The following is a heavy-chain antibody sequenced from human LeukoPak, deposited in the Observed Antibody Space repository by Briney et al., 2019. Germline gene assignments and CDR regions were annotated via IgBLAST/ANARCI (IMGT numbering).Heavy chain of an antibody. J-gene: IGHJ3*02. CDR1: GFTVSSNY. Sequence: PGGSLRLSCAASGFTVSSNYMSWVRQAPGKGLEWVSAISGSGGSTYYADSVKGRFTISRDNSKNTLYLQMNSLRAEDTAVYYCAKEKGGYSYAFDIWGQGTMVTVSS. D-gene: IGHD5-18*01. CDR3: AKEKGGYSYAFDI. V-gene: IGHV3-23*01. CDR2: ISGSGGST.